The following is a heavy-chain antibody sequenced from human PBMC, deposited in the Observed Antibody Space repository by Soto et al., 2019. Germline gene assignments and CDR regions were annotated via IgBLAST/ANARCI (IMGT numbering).Heavy chain of an antibody. J-gene: IGHJ4*02. Sequence: EVQLLESGGGLVQPGGSLRLSCAASGFTFSSYAMSWVRQAPGKGLEWVSAISGSGGTTYYADSVKGRVTISRDNSKNTLYLQMNSLRAEDTALYYCSKDRLVATPYHVDYLGQGTLVTVSS. CDR1: GFTFSSYA. CDR2: ISGSGGTT. V-gene: IGHV3-23*01. D-gene: IGHD2-15*01. CDR3: SKDRLVATPYHVDY.